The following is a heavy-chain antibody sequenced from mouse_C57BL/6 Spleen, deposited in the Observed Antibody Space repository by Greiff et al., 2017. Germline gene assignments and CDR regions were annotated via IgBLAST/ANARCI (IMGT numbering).Heavy chain of an antibody. J-gene: IGHJ2*01. CDR1: GFNITDYY. D-gene: IGHD4-1*01. V-gene: IGHV14-2*01. CDR3: ALTGTWLDD. CDR2: IDPADGET. Sequence: VQLQQSGAELVKPGASVKLSCTASGFNITDYYMHWVKQRTEQGLEWIGRIDPADGETKYAPKFKGKATITADTSSNTAYLQLSSLTSGDSAVCYCALTGTWLDDWGKGTTLTVSS.